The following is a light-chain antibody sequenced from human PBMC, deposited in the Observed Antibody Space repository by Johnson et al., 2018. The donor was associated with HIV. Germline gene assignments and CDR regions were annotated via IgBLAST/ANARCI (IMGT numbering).Light chain of an antibody. CDR1: SSNIGNNY. J-gene: IGLJ1*01. CDR3: GTWDSRLNVYL. V-gene: IGLV1-51*01. Sequence: QSVLTQPPSVSAAPGQKVTISCSGSSSNIGNNYVSWYQQVPGAAPKLLIYDNGKRPSGIPDRFSGSKSGTSATLGISGLQTGDEADYYCGTWDSRLNVYLFGPGTKVTVL. CDR2: DNG.